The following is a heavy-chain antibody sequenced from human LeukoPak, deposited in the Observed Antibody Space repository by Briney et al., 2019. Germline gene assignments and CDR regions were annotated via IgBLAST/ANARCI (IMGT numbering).Heavy chain of an antibody. D-gene: IGHD4-17*01. J-gene: IGHJ4*02. Sequence: GGSLRLSCAASGFTFSSYAMNWVRQAPGKGLEWVSGISGSGGSTYYADSVKGRFTISRDNSRDTLYLQMNSLRAEDTAVYYCAKSRTPVTSSFDFWGPGTLVTVSS. CDR3: AKSRTPVTSSFDF. CDR1: GFTFSSYA. CDR2: ISGSGGST. V-gene: IGHV3-23*01.